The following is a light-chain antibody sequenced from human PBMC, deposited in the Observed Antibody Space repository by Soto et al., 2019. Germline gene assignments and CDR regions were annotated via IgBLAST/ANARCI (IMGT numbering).Light chain of an antibody. J-gene: IGLJ2*01. CDR1: SSDVGRYDY. CDR2: EVS. V-gene: IGLV2-14*01. CDR3: SSYSSSGTYVR. Sequence: QSALTQPASVSESPGQSITISCTGTSSDVGRYDYVSWYQQHPGKAPQLIIFEVSLRPSGISNRFSGSKSGNTASLTISGLQPEDEAHYYCSSYSSSGTYVRVGGGAKLTVL.